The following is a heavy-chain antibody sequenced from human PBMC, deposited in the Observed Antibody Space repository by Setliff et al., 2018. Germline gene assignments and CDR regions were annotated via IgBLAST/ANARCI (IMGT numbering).Heavy chain of an antibody. J-gene: IGHJ4*02. V-gene: IGHV4-59*11. CDR2: VYSSGIT. CDR3: ARETTAWGYVDTAMVTFIDQ. D-gene: IGHD5-18*01. Sequence: SETLSLTCTVSGGSISSQDWSWIRQPPGKGLEWIGYVYSSGITNYNPSLKSRVTMPVDTSKNQFSLKLSSVTAADTAVYYCARETTAWGYVDTAMVTFIDQWGQGTLVTVPQ. CDR1: GGSISSQD.